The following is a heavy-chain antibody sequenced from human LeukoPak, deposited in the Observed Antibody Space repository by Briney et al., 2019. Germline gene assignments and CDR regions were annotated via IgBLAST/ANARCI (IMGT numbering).Heavy chain of an antibody. J-gene: IGHJ5*02. CDR2: IYPGDSDT. D-gene: IGHD2-15*01. V-gene: IGHV5-51*01. CDR3: ARRLIPLGYCSGGSCYSGFAFDP. Sequence: PGESLKISCKGSGYSFTSYWIGWVRQMPGKGLEWMGIIYPGDSDTRYSPSFQGQVTISADKSISTAYLQWSSLKASDTAMYYCARRLIPLGYCSGGSCYSGFAFDPWGQGTLVTVSS. CDR1: GYSFTSYW.